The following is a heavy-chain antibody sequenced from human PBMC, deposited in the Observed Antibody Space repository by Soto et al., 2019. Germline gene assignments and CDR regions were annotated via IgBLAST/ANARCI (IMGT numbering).Heavy chain of an antibody. CDR3: ARVGTSFFYYYYYYMYV. CDR2: IKQDGSEK. Sequence: EVQLVESGGGLVQPGGSLRLSCAASGFTFSSYWMSWVRQAPGKGLEWVANIKQDGSEKYYVDSVKGRFTISRDNAKNSLYLQMNSLRAEDTAVYYCARVGTSFFYYYYYYMYVGGKGTTVTVSS. D-gene: IGHD2-2*01. CDR1: GFTFSSYW. V-gene: IGHV3-7*01. J-gene: IGHJ6*03.